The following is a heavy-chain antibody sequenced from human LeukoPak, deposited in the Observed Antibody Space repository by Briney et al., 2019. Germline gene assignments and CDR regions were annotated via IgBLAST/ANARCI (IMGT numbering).Heavy chain of an antibody. CDR2: ISSGSSYI. Sequence: GGSLRLSCAASGLTFSTYTMNWVRQAPGKGLEWVSSISSGSSYIYYADSMKGRFTVSRDNAKNSLYLQMNSQKAEDTAVYFCGSHYDIDYWGQGTLVTVSS. CDR3: GSHYDIDY. J-gene: IGHJ4*02. V-gene: IGHV3-21*06. D-gene: IGHD3-9*01. CDR1: GLTFSTYT.